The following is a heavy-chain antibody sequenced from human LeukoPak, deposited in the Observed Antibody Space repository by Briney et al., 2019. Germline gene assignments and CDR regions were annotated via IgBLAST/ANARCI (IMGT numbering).Heavy chain of an antibody. Sequence: SETLSLTCAVYXXXXSGYYWSWIRQXXXXXXXXXGEINHSGSTNYNPSLKSRVTISVDTSKNQFSLKLSSVTAADTAVYYCARRMTYYYYGMDVWGQGTTVTVSS. V-gene: IGHV4-34*01. CDR3: ARRMTYYYYGMDV. J-gene: IGHJ6*02. CDR1: XXXXSGYY. CDR2: INHSGST.